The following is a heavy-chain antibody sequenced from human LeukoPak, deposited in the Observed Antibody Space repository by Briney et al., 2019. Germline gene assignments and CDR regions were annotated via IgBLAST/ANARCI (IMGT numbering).Heavy chain of an antibody. CDR3: ATSSGSSY. CDR1: GFTFSTHW. J-gene: IGHJ4*02. Sequence: GGSLRLSCAASGFTFSTHWMAWFRQTPGKGLEWVAHINQDGSDIYYVDSVKGRFTISGDNAKNSLFLQMNGLRAEDTAVYYCATSSGSSYWGQGTLVTVSS. V-gene: IGHV3-7*01. D-gene: IGHD6-25*01. CDR2: INQDGSDI.